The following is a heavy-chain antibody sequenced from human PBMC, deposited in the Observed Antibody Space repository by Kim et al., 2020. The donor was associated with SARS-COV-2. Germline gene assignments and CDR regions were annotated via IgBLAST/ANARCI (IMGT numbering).Heavy chain of an antibody. D-gene: IGHD3-16*01. J-gene: IGHJ3*02. CDR2: NT. V-gene: IGHV1-58*01. CDR3: AAGLGGAFDI. Sequence: NTNYTQKFQERVTITRDMSTSTAYMELSSLRSEDTAVYYCAAGLGGAFDIWGQGTMVTVSS.